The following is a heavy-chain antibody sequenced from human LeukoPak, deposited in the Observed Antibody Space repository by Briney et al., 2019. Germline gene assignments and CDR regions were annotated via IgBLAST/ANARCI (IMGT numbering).Heavy chain of an antibody. D-gene: IGHD2-2*01. CDR3: ASNGGGVPAAIDAFDI. V-gene: IGHV1-2*02. J-gene: IGHJ3*02. CDR2: SNPNSGGT. Sequence: GASVKVSCKASGYTFTGYYMHWVRQAPGQGLEWMGWSNPNSGGTNYAQKFQGRVTMTRDTSISTAYMELSRLRSDDTAVYYCASNGGGVPAAIDAFDIRGQGTMVTVSS. CDR1: GYTFTGYY.